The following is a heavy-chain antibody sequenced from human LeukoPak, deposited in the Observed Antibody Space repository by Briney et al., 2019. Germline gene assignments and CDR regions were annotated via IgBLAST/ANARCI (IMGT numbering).Heavy chain of an antibody. CDR1: GGSISSGSYY. D-gene: IGHD5-18*01. J-gene: IGHJ4*02. CDR2: IYTSGST. V-gene: IGHV4-61*02. CDR3: AQSQAIPSSPFDY. Sequence: PSETLSLTCTVSGGSISSGSYYWRWIRQPAGKGLEWIGRIYTSGSTNYNPSLKSRVTISVDTSKNQFSLKLSSVTAADTAVYYCAQSQAIPSSPFDYWGQGTLVTVSS.